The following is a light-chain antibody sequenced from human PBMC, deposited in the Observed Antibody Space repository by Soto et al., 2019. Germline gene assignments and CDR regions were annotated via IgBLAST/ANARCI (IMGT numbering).Light chain of an antibody. CDR2: DAS. Sequence: EIQMTQSPSTLSASVGDRVTITCRASQSISTHLAWYQQKPGKAPEVLIYDASTLESGVPSRFSGSGSGTKFTLTISILQLDDLPTYSSQQYSSNLYTFGRGPSWRSN. J-gene: IGKJ2*01. CDR3: QQYSSNLYT. V-gene: IGKV1-5*01. CDR1: QSISTH.